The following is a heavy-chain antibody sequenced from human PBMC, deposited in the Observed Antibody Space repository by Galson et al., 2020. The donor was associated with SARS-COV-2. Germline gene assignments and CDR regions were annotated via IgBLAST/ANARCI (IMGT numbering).Heavy chain of an antibody. D-gene: IGHD2-21*01. CDR3: AAVLLFAFDY. CDR2: ISYDGSNK. J-gene: IGHJ4*02. Sequence: GESLKISCAASGFTFSSYAMHWVRQAPGKGLEWVAVISYDGSNKYYADSVKGRFTISRDNSKNTLYLQMNSLRAEDTAVYYCAAVLLFAFDYWGQGTLVTVSS. V-gene: IGHV3-30*01. CDR1: GFTFSSYA.